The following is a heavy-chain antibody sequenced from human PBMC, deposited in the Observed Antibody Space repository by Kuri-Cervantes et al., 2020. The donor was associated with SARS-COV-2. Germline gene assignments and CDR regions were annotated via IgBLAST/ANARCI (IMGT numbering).Heavy chain of an antibody. CDR2: IIPIFGTA. J-gene: IGHJ3*02. D-gene: IGHD1-14*01. Sequence: SVKVSCKASGGTFSSYAISWVRQAPGQGLEWMGGIIPIFGTANYAQKFQGRVTITADKSSSTAYMELSSLRSEDTAVYYCARDLQRGTFDIWGQGTMVTVSS. V-gene: IGHV1-69*06. CDR1: GGTFSSYA. CDR3: ARDLQRGTFDI.